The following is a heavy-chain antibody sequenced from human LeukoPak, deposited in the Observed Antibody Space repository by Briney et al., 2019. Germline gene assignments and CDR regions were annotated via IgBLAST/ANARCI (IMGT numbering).Heavy chain of an antibody. CDR1: GFTFLVYT. V-gene: IGHV3-9*01. CDR3: AKVWGTGYYYGMDV. J-gene: IGHJ6*02. Sequence: GGSLRLSCAPSGFTFLVYTIQSGPDTPGKSLEWGSGISRNSGSIGYADSVKGRFTISRDNAKNSLYLQMNSLRAEDTALYYCAKVWGTGYYYGMDVWGQGTTVTVSS. D-gene: IGHD1-1*01. CDR2: ISRNSGSI.